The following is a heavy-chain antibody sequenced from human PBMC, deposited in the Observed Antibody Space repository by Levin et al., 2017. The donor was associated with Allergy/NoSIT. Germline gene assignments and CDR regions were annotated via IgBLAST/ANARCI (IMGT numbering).Heavy chain of an antibody. Sequence: ASVKVSCKASGYTFTSYAMHWVRQAPGQRLEWMGWINAGNGNTKYSQKFQGRVTITRDTSASTAYMELSSLRSEDTAVYYCAREAGREYYDVWSGYSSYGPQPNYFDYWGQGTLVTVSS. J-gene: IGHJ4*02. D-gene: IGHD3-3*01. V-gene: IGHV1-3*01. CDR3: AREAGREYYDVWSGYSSYGPQPNYFDY. CDR2: INAGNGNT. CDR1: GYTFTSYA.